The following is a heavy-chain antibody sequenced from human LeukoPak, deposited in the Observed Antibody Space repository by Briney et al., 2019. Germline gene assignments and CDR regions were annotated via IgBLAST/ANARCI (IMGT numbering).Heavy chain of an antibody. J-gene: IGHJ4*02. CDR2: IYSGGST. CDR3: ARDPPLAYGSGSHVDY. Sequence: GGSLRLSCAASGFTVSSNYMSWVRQAPGKGLEWVSVIYSGGSTYYADSVKDRFTISRDNSKNTLYLQMNNLRVEGTAVYYCARDPPLAYGSGSHVDYWGQGTLVTVSS. V-gene: IGHV3-66*01. CDR1: GFTVSSNY. D-gene: IGHD3-10*01.